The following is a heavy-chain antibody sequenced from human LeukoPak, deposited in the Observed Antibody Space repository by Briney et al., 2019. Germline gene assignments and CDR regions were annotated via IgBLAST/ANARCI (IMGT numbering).Heavy chain of an antibody. J-gene: IGHJ3*02. D-gene: IGHD6-19*01. Sequence: SVKVSCKASGGTFSSYTISWVRQAPGQGLEWVGRIIPILGIANYAQKFQGRVTITADKSTSTAYMELSSLRSEDTAVYYCARKYSSGWSGAFDIWGQGTMVTVSS. V-gene: IGHV1-69*02. CDR2: IIPILGIA. CDR3: ARKYSSGWSGAFDI. CDR1: GGTFSSYT.